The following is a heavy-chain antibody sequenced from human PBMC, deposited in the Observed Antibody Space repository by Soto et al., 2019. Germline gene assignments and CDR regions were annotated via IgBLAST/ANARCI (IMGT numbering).Heavy chain of an antibody. J-gene: IGHJ5*02. D-gene: IGHD3-16*02. CDR2: IYYSGST. CDR1: GGSISSYY. CDR3: ARGDDYIWGSYRPLGFDP. V-gene: IGHV4-59*01. Sequence: SETLSLTCTVSGGSISSYYWSWIRQPPGKGLEWIGYIYYSGSTNYNPSLKSRVTISVDTSKNQFSLKLSSVTAADTAVYYCARGDDYIWGSYRPLGFDPWGQGTLVTVSS.